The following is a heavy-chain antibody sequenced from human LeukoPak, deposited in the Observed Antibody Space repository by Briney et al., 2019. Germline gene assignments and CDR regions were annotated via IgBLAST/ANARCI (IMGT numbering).Heavy chain of an antibody. CDR3: ARVAGYSTGWYPLDF. J-gene: IGHJ4*02. V-gene: IGHV4-61*02. D-gene: IGHD6-19*01. CDR2: IYPSGNT. Sequence: SQTLSLACTVSGGSMSSDSHYWSWIRQPAGKGLEWIGRIYPSGNTNYNPSLESRATISIDMSKNQFSLKLSSVTAADTAVYYCARVAGYSTGWYPLDFWGQGTLVTVSS. CDR1: GGSMSSDSHY.